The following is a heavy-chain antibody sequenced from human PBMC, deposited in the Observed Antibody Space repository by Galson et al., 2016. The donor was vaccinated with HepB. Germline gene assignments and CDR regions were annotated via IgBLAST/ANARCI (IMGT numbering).Heavy chain of an antibody. CDR3: ARVCRRGSTSCYLYYYGMDV. V-gene: IGHV3-48*02. J-gene: IGHJ6*02. Sequence: SLRLSCAASGFTFSSYSMNWVRQAPGKGLEWVPYISSSSSTIHYADSVKGRFTISRDNAKNSLSLQMNSLRDEDTAVYYCARVCRRGSTSCYLYYYGMDVWGQGTTVTVSS. D-gene: IGHD2-2*01. CDR1: GFTFSSYS. CDR2: ISSSSSTI.